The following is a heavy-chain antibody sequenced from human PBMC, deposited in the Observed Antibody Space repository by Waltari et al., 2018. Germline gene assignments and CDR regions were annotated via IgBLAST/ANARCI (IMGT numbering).Heavy chain of an antibody. J-gene: IGHJ4*02. CDR3: AREVEEFDY. Sequence: QVQLVQSGAEVKKPGSSLKVSCQASGGPFSSSAISWVGQAPGQGLEWMGGIIPILGIANYAQKFQGRVTITADESTSTAYMELSSLRSEDTAVYYCAREVEEFDYWGQGTLVTVSS. CDR2: IIPILGIA. CDR1: GGPFSSSA. V-gene: IGHV1-69*04.